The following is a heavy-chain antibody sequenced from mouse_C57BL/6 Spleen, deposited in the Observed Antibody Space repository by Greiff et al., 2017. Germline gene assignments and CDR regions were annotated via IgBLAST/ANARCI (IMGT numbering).Heavy chain of an antibody. Sequence: EVKVVESGGDLVKPGGSLKLSCAASGFTFSSYGMSWVRQTPDKRLEWVATISSGGSYTYYPDSVKGRFTISRDNAKNTLYLQMSSLKSEDTAMYYCARPHYYGSSYGYFDVWGTGTTVTVSS. D-gene: IGHD1-1*01. J-gene: IGHJ1*03. V-gene: IGHV5-6*01. CDR1: GFTFSSYG. CDR2: ISSGGSYT. CDR3: ARPHYYGSSYGYFDV.